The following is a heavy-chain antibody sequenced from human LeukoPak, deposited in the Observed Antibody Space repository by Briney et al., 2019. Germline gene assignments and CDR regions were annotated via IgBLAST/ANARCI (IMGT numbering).Heavy chain of an antibody. CDR1: GFTFSSYW. J-gene: IGHJ4*02. Sequence: PGGSLRLSRAASGFTFSSYWMHWVRQAPGKWLVWVSRINSDGSSTSYADSVKGRFTISRDNAKNTLYLQMNSLRAEDTAVYYCARGHSSGWLRYFDYWGQGTLVTVSS. D-gene: IGHD3-22*01. CDR3: ARGHSSGWLRYFDY. CDR2: INSDGSST. V-gene: IGHV3-74*01.